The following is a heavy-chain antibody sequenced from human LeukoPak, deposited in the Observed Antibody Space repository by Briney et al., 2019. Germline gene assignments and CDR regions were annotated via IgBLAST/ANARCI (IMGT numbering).Heavy chain of an antibody. CDR3: ARADIAVAGTFDY. D-gene: IGHD6-19*01. J-gene: IGHJ4*02. CDR1: GGSISSSNW. CDR2: IYYSGST. V-gene: IGHV4-4*02. Sequence: KPSETLSLTCAVSGGSISSSNWWSWVRQPPGKGLEWIGYIYYSGSTNYNPSLKSRVTISVDTSKNQFSLKLSSVTAADTAVYYCARADIAVAGTFDYWGQGTLVTVSS.